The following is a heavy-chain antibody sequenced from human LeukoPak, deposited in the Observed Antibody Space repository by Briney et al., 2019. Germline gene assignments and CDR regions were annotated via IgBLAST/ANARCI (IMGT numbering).Heavy chain of an antibody. D-gene: IGHD3-3*01. CDR3: ARRGDYDFWSGYNYYYYYYMDV. V-gene: IGHV3-7*01. Sequence: GGSLRLSCAASGFTFSSYWMSWVRQAPGKGLEWVANIKQDGSEKYYVDSVKGRFTIARDNAKNSLYLQTNSLRAEDTAVYYCARRGDYDFWSGYNYYYYYYMDVWGKGTTVTVSS. J-gene: IGHJ6*03. CDR2: IKQDGSEK. CDR1: GFTFSSYW.